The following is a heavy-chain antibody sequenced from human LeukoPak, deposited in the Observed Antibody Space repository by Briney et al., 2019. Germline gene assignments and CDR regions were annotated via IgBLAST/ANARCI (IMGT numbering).Heavy chain of an antibody. CDR3: ARDADPRTDSYNGNYFDY. Sequence: PGRSLRLSCAASGFTFSSYGMHWVRQAPGKGLEWVAVISYDGSNKYYADSVKGRFTISRDNSKNTLYLQTNSLRAEDTAVYYCARDADPRTDSYNGNYFDYWGQGTLVTVSS. CDR1: GFTFSSYG. V-gene: IGHV3-30*03. J-gene: IGHJ4*02. D-gene: IGHD5-24*01. CDR2: ISYDGSNK.